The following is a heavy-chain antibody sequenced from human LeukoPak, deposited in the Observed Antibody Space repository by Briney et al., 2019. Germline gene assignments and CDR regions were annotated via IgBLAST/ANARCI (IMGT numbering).Heavy chain of an antibody. V-gene: IGHV3-9*01. Sequence: GGSLRLSCAASGFTFHDYAMHWVRQAPGKGLEWVSGISWNSGSIGYADSVKGRFTISRDNAKNSLYLQMNSLRAEDTALYYCAKTPATVAGRGYYFDYWGQGTLVTVSS. CDR2: ISWNSGSI. CDR1: GFTFHDYA. D-gene: IGHD6-19*01. J-gene: IGHJ4*02. CDR3: AKTPATVAGRGYYFDY.